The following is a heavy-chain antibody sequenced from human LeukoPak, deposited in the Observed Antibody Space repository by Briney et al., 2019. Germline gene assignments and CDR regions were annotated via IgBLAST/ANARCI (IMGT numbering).Heavy chain of an antibody. V-gene: IGHV1-69*06. D-gene: IGHD2-15*01. CDR2: IISIFGTA. Sequence: GSSVKVSCKASGGTFSSYAISWVRQAPGQGLEWMGGIISIFGTANYAQKFQGRVTITADKSTSTAYMELSSLRSEDTAVYYCAREGYCSGGSCYSRWFDPWGQGTLVTVSS. CDR1: GGTFSSYA. J-gene: IGHJ5*02. CDR3: AREGYCSGGSCYSRWFDP.